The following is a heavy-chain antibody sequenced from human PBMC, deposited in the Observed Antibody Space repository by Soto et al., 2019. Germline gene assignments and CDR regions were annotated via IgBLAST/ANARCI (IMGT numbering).Heavy chain of an antibody. D-gene: IGHD2-15*01. Sequence: PSETLSLSCTVSGASISDYYWTWVRQPPGKGLEWIGYIYYSGRINYNPSLKSRVTISVDTSKNQFSLRLSSVTAADTAMYYCARDLTGCSSGSCYELFQHWGQGTLVTVSS. CDR3: ARDLTGCSSGSCYELFQH. V-gene: IGHV4-59*01. J-gene: IGHJ1*01. CDR1: GASISDYY. CDR2: IYYSGRI.